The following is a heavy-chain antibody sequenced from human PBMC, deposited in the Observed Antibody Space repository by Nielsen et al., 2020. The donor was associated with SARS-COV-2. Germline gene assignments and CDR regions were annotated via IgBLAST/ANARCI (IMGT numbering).Heavy chain of an antibody. CDR1: GGTFSSYA. CDR3: ARAGAVVPYYYYYYGMDV. Sequence: ASVKVSCKASGGTFSSYAISWVRQAPGQGLEWMGRINPNSGGTNYAQKFQGRVTMTRDTSISTAYMELSRLRSDDTAVYYCARAGAVVPYYYYYYGMDVWGQGTTVTVSS. V-gene: IGHV1-2*06. CDR2: INPNSGGT. J-gene: IGHJ6*02. D-gene: IGHD2-2*01.